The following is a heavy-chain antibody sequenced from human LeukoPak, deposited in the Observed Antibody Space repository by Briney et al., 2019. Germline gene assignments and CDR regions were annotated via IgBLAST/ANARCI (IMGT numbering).Heavy chain of an antibody. CDR1: GGSISSYY. D-gene: IGHD6-19*01. J-gene: IGHJ6*02. V-gene: IGHV4-4*07. CDR2: IYTSGST. Sequence: PSETLSLTCTVSGGSISSYYWSWIRQPAGKGLEWIGRIYTSGSTNYNPSLKSRVTISVDTSKNQFSLKLSSVTAADTAVYYCARGIGSGWSYGMDVWGQGTTVTVSS. CDR3: ARGIGSGWSYGMDV.